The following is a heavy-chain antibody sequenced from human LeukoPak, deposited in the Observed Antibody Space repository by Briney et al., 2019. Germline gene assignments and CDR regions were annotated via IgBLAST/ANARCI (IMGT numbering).Heavy chain of an antibody. CDR2: IYYSGDT. J-gene: IGHJ5*02. D-gene: IGHD1-1*01. CDR3: ARHRPGRAYNWFDP. CDR1: GGSISSTNYY. V-gene: IGHV4-39*01. Sequence: SETLSLTCSVSGGSISSTNYYWGWIPQPPGKGLEWIENIYYSGDTYYHPSLKSRVTISVDTYKSQFSLKLSSVTAADTAVYYCARHRPGRAYNWFDPWGQGTLVTVSS.